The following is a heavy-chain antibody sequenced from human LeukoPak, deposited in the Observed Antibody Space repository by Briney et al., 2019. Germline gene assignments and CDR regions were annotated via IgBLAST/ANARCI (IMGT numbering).Heavy chain of an antibody. J-gene: IGHJ6*02. Sequence: PGGSLRLSCAASGFTVSSNYMSWIRQPPGKGLEWIGYIYYSGSTNYNPSLKSRVTISVDTSKNQFSLKLSSVTAADTAVYYCARHALSPYYYYGMDVWGQGTTVTVSS. CDR1: GFTVSSNY. CDR2: IYYSGST. V-gene: IGHV4-59*08. CDR3: ARHALSPYYYYGMDV.